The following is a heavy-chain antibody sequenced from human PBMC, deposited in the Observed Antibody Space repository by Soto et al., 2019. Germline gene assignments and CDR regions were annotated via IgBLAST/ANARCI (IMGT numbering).Heavy chain of an antibody. CDR2: IYSGGST. Sequence: EVQMVESGGGLVQPGGSLRLSCAASGFTVSSNYMSWVRQAPGQGLEWVSVIYSGGSTYYADSVKGRFTISRDNSKNTLDLQMNSLRAEDTAVYYCARLSGCAFSSSWYSDYWCQGTLVTVS. J-gene: IGHJ4*02. CDR3: ARLSGCAFSSSWYSDY. D-gene: IGHD6-13*01. V-gene: IGHV3-66*01. CDR1: GFTVSSNY.